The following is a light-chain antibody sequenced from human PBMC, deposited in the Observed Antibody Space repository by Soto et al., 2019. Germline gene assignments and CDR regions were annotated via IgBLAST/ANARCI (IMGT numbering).Light chain of an antibody. CDR1: QSVSSD. CDR3: QHYGGSPPVT. J-gene: IGKJ1*01. V-gene: IGKV3-20*01. Sequence: EIVITQSPSTLSVYTGERATLSCRASQSVSSDLAWYHQKPGQAPRLLIYGASTRATGIPDRFSGSGSGTDFTLTIRRLAPEDFAVYYCQHYGGSPPVTFGRGTKVDIK. CDR2: GAS.